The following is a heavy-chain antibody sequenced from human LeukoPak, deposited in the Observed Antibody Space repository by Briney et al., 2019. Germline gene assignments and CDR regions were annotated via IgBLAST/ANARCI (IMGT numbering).Heavy chain of an antibody. CDR1: GYIFTSYY. CDR3: ARQITMIVVAIYNDAFDI. Sequence: ASVKVSCKASGYIFTSYYLHWVRQAPGQGLEWMGVINPRSGSATYAEKFQDRVTLTRDTSISTAYMELSRLRSDDTAVYYCARQITMIVVAIYNDAFDIWGQGTMVTVSS. D-gene: IGHD3-22*01. V-gene: IGHV1-46*01. CDR2: INPRSGSA. J-gene: IGHJ3*02.